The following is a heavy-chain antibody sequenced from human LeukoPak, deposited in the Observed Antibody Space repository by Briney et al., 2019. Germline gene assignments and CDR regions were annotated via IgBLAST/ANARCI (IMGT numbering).Heavy chain of an antibody. CDR3: AKDSSGWYRSLGY. CDR2: ISGSGDST. V-gene: IGHV3-23*01. D-gene: IGHD6-19*01. Sequence: GGSLRLSCAASGFTFSNYAMSWVRQAPGKGLEWVSAISGSGDSTYYADSVKGRFTISRDNSKNTLYLQMNSLRAEDAAVYYCAKDSSGWYRSLGYWGQGTLVTVSS. J-gene: IGHJ4*02. CDR1: GFTFSNYA.